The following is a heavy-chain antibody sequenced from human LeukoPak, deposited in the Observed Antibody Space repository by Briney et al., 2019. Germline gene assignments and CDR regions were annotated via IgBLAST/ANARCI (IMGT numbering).Heavy chain of an antibody. V-gene: IGHV4-61*02. D-gene: IGHD3-9*01. Sequence: PSETLSLTCTVSGGSISSGSYYWSWIRQPAGKGLEWIGRIYTSGSTNYNPSLKSRVAISVDTSKNQFSLKLSSVTAADTAVYYCARTLYYDILTGYFYYYYMDVRGKGTTVTVSS. CDR1: GGSISSGSYY. CDR2: IYTSGST. J-gene: IGHJ6*03. CDR3: ARTLYYDILTGYFYYYYMDV.